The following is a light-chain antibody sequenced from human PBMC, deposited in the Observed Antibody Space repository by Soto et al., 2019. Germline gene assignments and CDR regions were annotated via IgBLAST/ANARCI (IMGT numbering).Light chain of an antibody. CDR1: QSVSSSY. J-gene: IGKJ1*01. V-gene: IGKV3-20*01. CDR2: GAS. CDR3: QQYGSSPWT. Sequence: EIVLTQSPGTLSLSPGERATLSCRASQSVSSSYLAWYRQKPGQAPSLLIYGASTRATGIPDRFSGGGSGTDFTLTISRLEPEDFAVYYCQQYGSSPWTFGQGTKVEI.